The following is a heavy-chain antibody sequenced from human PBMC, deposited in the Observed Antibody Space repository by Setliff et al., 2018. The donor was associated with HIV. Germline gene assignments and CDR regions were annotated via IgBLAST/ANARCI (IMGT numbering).Heavy chain of an antibody. V-gene: IGHV4-39*07. D-gene: IGHD6-13*01. CDR1: GDSISTNSYF. J-gene: IGHJ4*02. Sequence: PSETLSLTCSVSGDSISTNSYFWGWVRQPPGKGLEWIGSIFYSGTTYYNPSLKSRVTMSVDTSKNQISLKLNSVTAADTAVYYCARGESGYSSSWYPLPFDYWGQGTLVTVSS. CDR2: IFYSGTT. CDR3: ARGESGYSSSWYPLPFDY.